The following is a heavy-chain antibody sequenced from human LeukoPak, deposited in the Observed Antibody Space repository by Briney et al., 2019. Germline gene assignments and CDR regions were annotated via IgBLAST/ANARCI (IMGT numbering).Heavy chain of an antibody. CDR2: MYYSGST. V-gene: IGHV4-59*01. D-gene: IGHD5-12*01. Sequence: KPPETLSLTCTVSGDSISTYYWSWIRQPPGKGLEWIGYMYYSGSTNYNPSLKSRFTISLDTPKNQCSLRLNSVTAADTAVYYCARGVAGYEPYDYWGQGTLLTVSS. CDR3: ARGVAGYEPYDY. J-gene: IGHJ4*02. CDR1: GDSISTYY.